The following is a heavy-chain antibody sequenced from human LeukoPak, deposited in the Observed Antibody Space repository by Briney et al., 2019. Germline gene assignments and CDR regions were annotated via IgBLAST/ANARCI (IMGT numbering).Heavy chain of an antibody. CDR1: GGSISSGDYS. V-gene: IGHV4-34*01. CDR3: ARLHYDSSGPHKYYFDY. D-gene: IGHD3-22*01. J-gene: IGHJ4*02. Sequence: KSSETLSLTCAVSGGSISSGDYSWSWIRQPPGKGLEWIGEINHSGSTNYNPSLKSRVTISVDTSKNQFSLKLSSVTAADTAVYYCARLHYDSSGPHKYYFDYWGQGTLVTVSS. CDR2: INHSGST.